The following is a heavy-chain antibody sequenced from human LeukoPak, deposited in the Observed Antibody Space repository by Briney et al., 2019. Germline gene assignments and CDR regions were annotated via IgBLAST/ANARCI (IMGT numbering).Heavy chain of an antibody. CDR1: GYTFTNYA. Sequence: ASVKVSCKASGYTFTNYAMHWVRQAPGQRLEWMGWINTGNGNTKYSQEFQGRVTITRNTSISTAYMELSSLRSEDTAVYYCARFAKEDFWSGYYTGWYYYYYMDVWGKGTTVTVSS. CDR3: ARFAKEDFWSGYYTGWYYYYYMDV. J-gene: IGHJ6*03. D-gene: IGHD3-3*01. V-gene: IGHV1-3*03. CDR2: INTGNGNT.